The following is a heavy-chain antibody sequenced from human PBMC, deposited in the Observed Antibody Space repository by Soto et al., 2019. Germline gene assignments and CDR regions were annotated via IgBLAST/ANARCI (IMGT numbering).Heavy chain of an antibody. D-gene: IGHD3-3*02. CDR3: AKASSVTFLSYGMDV. CDR2: ITGSGDNT. V-gene: IGHV3-23*01. Sequence: EVQLLESGGGLVQPGGSLRLSCAASGFSFSNYAMSWVRQAPGKGLEWASAITGSGDNTYYADSVKGRFTFSRDNSKKTLYLQMNSLRAEDTAVYYCAKASSVTFLSYGMDVWGQGTTVTVSS. CDR1: GFSFSNYA. J-gene: IGHJ6*02.